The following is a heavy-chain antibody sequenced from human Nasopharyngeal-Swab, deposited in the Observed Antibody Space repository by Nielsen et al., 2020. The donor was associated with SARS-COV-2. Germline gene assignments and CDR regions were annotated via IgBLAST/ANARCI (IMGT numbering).Heavy chain of an antibody. J-gene: IGHJ4*02. D-gene: IGHD3-10*02. V-gene: IGHV3-30-3*01. CDR2: ISYDGSNK. CDR1: GFTFSSYA. CDR3: ATAGVSVRSYYFDY. Sequence: GESLKISCAASGFTFSSYAMHWVRQAPGKGLEWVAVISYDGSNKYYADSVKGRFTISRDNAKNSLYLQMNSLRAEDTAVYYCATAGVSVRSYYFDYWGQGTLVTVSS.